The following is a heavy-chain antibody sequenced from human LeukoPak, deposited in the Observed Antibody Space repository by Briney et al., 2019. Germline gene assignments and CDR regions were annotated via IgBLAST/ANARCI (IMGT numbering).Heavy chain of an antibody. V-gene: IGHV3-7*03. Sequence: GGSLRLSCAASGFTFSSYAMSWVRQAPGKGLEWVANIKQDGSEKYYVDSVKGRFTISRDDAENSLSLQMNSLRAEDTAVYYCASAGGDSRSPLPFYYWGQGTLVTVSS. D-gene: IGHD6-6*01. CDR2: IKQDGSEK. CDR1: GFTFSSYA. CDR3: ASAGGDSRSPLPFYY. J-gene: IGHJ4*02.